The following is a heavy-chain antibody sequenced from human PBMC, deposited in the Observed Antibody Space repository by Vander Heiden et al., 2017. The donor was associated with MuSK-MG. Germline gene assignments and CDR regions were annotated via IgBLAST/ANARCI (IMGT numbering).Heavy chain of an antibody. CDR1: GGPISSRSYY. Sequence: QLPLQESGPGPVTPSETLSLTCTVSGGPISSRSYYWGGIRQPPGKGLEWIGSIYYSGSTYYNPSLKSRVTISVDTSKNQFSLKLSSVTAADTAVYYCAGQGPSWPFSMGYYYYGMDVWGQGTTVTVSS. V-gene: IGHV4-39*01. J-gene: IGHJ6*02. D-gene: IGHD2-21*01. CDR3: AGQGPSWPFSMGYYYYGMDV. CDR2: IYYSGST.